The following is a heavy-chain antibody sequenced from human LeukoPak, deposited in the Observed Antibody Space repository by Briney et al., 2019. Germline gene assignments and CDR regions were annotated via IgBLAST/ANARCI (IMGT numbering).Heavy chain of an antibody. J-gene: IGHJ6*03. V-gene: IGHV1-8*01. CDR2: MNPNSGNT. D-gene: IGHD5-18*01. CDR1: GYTFTSYD. CDR3: AKRGYSYGLQYYYYYYMDV. Sequence: ASXXVSCKASGYTFTSYDINWVRQATGQGLEWMGWMNPNSGNTGYAQKSQGRVTITRNTSISTAYMELSSLRSEDTAVYYCAKRGYSYGLQYYYYYYMDVWGKGTTVTVSS.